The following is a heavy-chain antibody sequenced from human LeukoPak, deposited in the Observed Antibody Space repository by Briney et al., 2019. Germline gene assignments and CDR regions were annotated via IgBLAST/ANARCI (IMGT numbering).Heavy chain of an antibody. V-gene: IGHV3-30-3*01. CDR2: ISYDGSNK. CDR1: GFTFSSYA. Sequence: PGGSLRLSCAASGFTFSSYAMHWVRQAPGKGLEWVAVISYDGSNKYYADSVKGRFTISRDNSKNTLCLQMNSLRAEDTAVYYCARDKAVAGTRFDYWGQGTLVTVSS. D-gene: IGHD6-19*01. J-gene: IGHJ4*02. CDR3: ARDKAVAGTRFDY.